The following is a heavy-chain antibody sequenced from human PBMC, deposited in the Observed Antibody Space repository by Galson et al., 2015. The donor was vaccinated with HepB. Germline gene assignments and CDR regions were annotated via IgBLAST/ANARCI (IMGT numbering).Heavy chain of an antibody. CDR1: EGCGDSHP. CDR3: ARGEGSGSYYTTCFDY. D-gene: IGHD3-10*01. V-gene: IGHV3-66*01. Sequence: SLSPAYAASEGCGDSHPLGCVRQGPVDPLDWVAVIYSRGPTFSADSVKGRFTISRDNSKNTLFLQMNSLRAADTAVYYCARGEGSGSYYTTCFDYWGQGTLVTVSS. CDR2: IYSRGPT. J-gene: IGHJ4*02.